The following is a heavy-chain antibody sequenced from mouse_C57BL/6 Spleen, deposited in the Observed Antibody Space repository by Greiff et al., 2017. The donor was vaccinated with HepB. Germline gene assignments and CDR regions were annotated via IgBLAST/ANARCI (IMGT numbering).Heavy chain of an antibody. CDR2: IDPNSGGT. CDR3: ARSYCSSSPYDFDY. D-gene: IGHD1-1*01. J-gene: IGHJ2*01. CDR1: GYTFTSYW. Sequence: VKLQQPGAELVKPGASVKLSCKASGYTFTSYWMHWVKQRPGRGLEWIGRIDPNSGGTNYNEKFKSKATLTVDKPSSTAYMQLSSLTSEDSAVYYCARSYCSSSPYDFDYWGQGTTVTVSS. V-gene: IGHV1-72*01.